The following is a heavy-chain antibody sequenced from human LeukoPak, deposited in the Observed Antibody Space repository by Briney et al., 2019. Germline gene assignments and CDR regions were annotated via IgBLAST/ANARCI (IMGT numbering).Heavy chain of an antibody. J-gene: IGHJ6*03. CDR1: GDSISSSTFY. CDR2: VDYSGNT. Sequence: PSETLSLTCTVSGDSISSSTFYWGWIRQPPGKGLEWIATVDYSGNTYYNPSLKSRVTTSLDRSMNQFSLKLSSVTAADTAVYYCASAPGWRGQTLEYYSYMDVWGKGTTVTVSS. V-gene: IGHV4-39*07. CDR3: ASAPGWRGQTLEYYSYMDV. D-gene: IGHD6-19*01.